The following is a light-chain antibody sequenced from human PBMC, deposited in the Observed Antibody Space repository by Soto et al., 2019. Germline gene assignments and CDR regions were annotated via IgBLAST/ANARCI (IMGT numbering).Light chain of an antibody. CDR3: ATWYASLSAWV. J-gene: IGLJ3*02. CDR1: SSNIGRNF. V-gene: IGLV1-47*01. CDR2: KNN. Sequence: QSVLPQPPSASGTPGQRVTISCSGSSSNIGRNFVYWYQQLPGTAPKLLIYKNNQRPSGVPDRFSGSKSGPSASLAISGLRSEDEADYYCATWYASLSAWVFGGGTKLTVL.